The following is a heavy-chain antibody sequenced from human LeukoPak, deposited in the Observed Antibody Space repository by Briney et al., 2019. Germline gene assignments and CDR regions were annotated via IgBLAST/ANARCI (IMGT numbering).Heavy chain of an antibody. Sequence: GGSLRLSCAASGFTFSSYSMSWVRQAPGKGLEWVSSISSSSSYVYYADSVKGRFTISRDNAKNSLYLQMNSLRAEDTAVYYCARSDIVVVVAPVDYWGQGTLVTVSS. CDR2: ISSSSSYV. CDR1: GFTFSSYS. CDR3: ARSDIVVVVAPVDY. J-gene: IGHJ4*02. V-gene: IGHV3-21*01. D-gene: IGHD2-15*01.